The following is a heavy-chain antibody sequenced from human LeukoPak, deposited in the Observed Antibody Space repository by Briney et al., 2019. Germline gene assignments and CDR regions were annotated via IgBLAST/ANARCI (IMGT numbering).Heavy chain of an antibody. Sequence: GGSLRLSCAASGFTFSDYYMSWIRQAPGKGLEWVASINQDGSEKYYVDSVKGRFTISRDNAKNSLYLQMNSLRAEDTAVYYCAKVMPQKRPYDYWGQGTLVTVSS. D-gene: IGHD2-2*01. CDR3: AKVMPQKRPYDY. CDR2: INQDGSEK. J-gene: IGHJ4*02. CDR1: GFTFSDYY. V-gene: IGHV3-7*01.